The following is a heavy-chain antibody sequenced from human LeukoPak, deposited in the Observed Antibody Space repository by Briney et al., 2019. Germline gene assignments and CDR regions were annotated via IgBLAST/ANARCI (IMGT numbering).Heavy chain of an antibody. J-gene: IGHJ3*02. V-gene: IGHV1-69*05. CDR3: ARLWGGGVGATAAFDI. D-gene: IGHD1-26*01. CDR2: IIPIFGTA. CDR1: GGTFSSYA. Sequence: GSSVKVSCKASGGTFSSYAISWVRQAPGQGLEWMGGIIPIFGTANYAQKFQGRVTITTDESTSTAYMELSSLRSEDTAVYYCARLWGGGVGATAAFDILGQGTMVTVSS.